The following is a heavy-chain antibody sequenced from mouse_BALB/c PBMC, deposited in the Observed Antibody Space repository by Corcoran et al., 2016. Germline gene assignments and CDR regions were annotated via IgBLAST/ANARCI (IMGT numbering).Heavy chain of an antibody. CDR2: IDPANGNT. CDR3: ANWGWYFDV. J-gene: IGHJ1*01. CDR1: GFNIKDTY. Sequence: EVQLQQSGAELVKPGVSVKLSCTASGFNIKDTYMHWVTQRPEQGLEWIGRIDPANGNTKYDPKFQGKATITADTSSNTAYLQLSSLTSEDTAVYYCANWGWYFDVWGAGTTVTVSS. V-gene: IGHV14-3*02. D-gene: IGHD4-1*01.